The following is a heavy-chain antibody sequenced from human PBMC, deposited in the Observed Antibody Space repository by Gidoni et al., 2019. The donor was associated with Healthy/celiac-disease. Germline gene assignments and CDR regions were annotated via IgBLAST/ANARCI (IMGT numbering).Heavy chain of an antibody. CDR2: IWYDGSNK. CDR3: ARDLYYDSSSFFDY. CDR1: GFTFSSYG. D-gene: IGHD3-22*01. J-gene: IGHJ4*02. V-gene: IGHV3-33*08. Sequence: QVQLVESGGGVVQPGRSLRLSCAASGFTFSSYGMHWVRQAPGKGLEWVAVIWYDGSNKYYADSVKGRFIISRDNSKNTLYLQMNSLRAEDTAVYYCARDLYYDSSSFFDYWGQGTLVTVSS.